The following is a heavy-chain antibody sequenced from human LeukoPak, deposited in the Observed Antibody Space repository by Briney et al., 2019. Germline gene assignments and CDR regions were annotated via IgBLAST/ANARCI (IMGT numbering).Heavy chain of an antibody. Sequence: SETLSLTCTVSGGSISSHYWSWIRQPPGKGLEWIGYIHYNGNTKSNPSLKSRATISIDTSKNQFTLKLTSVTTADTAVYYCARGDLSYWFDAWGQGTLVTVSS. CDR1: GGSISSHY. J-gene: IGHJ5*02. CDR3: ARGDLSYWFDA. D-gene: IGHD3-16*02. V-gene: IGHV4-59*11. CDR2: IHYNGNT.